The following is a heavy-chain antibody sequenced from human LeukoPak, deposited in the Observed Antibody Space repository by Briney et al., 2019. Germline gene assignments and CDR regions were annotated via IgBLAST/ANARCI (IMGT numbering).Heavy chain of an antibody. D-gene: IGHD2-2*02. J-gene: IGHJ4*02. CDR3: AGGHGYCCSTNCNTPFDY. CDR1: RFTFADHG. V-gene: IGHV3-20*04. Sequence: GGSLRLSCATSRFTFADHGMSWVRQAPGKGLEWVSGINSDGGSTAYAHSVKGRFTISRDNATNSLYIQMNSLRAEDTAFDYCAGGHGYCCSTNCNTPFDYWGQGTLVTVSS. CDR2: INSDGGST.